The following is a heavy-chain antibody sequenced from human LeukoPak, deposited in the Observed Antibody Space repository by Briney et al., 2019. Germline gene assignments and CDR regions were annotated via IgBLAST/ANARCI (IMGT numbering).Heavy chain of an antibody. CDR3: SAGPSGWTEFFQH. CDR2: IRSKANNYAT. CDR1: GFTLSDYT. V-gene: IGHV3-73*01. Sequence: ESGGSLRLSCAAPGFTLSDYTMHWVRQASGKGLEWVARIRSKANNYATEYGPSVKGRFTISRDDAENTAYLQMNSLKTEDTAIYYCSAGPSGWTEFFQHWGQGTLVTVSS. J-gene: IGHJ1*01. D-gene: IGHD6-19*01.